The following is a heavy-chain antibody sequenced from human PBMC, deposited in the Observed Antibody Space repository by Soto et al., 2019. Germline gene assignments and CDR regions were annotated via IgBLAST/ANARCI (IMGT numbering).Heavy chain of an antibody. CDR2: IIPIFGTA. CDR1: GGTFSSYA. Sequence: QVQLVQSGAEVKKPGSSVKVSCKASGGTFSSYAISWVRQAPGQGLEWMGGIIPIFGTANYAQKFQGRVTTTADESTSTAYMELSSLRSEDTAVYYCAINKPPCYYDSSGYYYGSDYWGQGTLVTVSS. V-gene: IGHV1-69*12. D-gene: IGHD3-22*01. CDR3: AINKPPCYYDSSGYYYGSDY. J-gene: IGHJ4*02.